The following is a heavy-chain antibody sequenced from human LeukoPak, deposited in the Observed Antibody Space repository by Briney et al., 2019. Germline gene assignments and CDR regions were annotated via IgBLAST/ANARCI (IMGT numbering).Heavy chain of an antibody. D-gene: IGHD1-26*01. J-gene: IGHJ4*02. Sequence: PGGSLRLSCAASGFTFSSYSMNWVRQAPGKGLEWVSYISSSSSTIYYADSVKGRFTISRDNAKNSLYLQMNSLRAEDTAVYYCARDLAEWELGDWGQGTLVTVSS. CDR1: GFTFSSYS. V-gene: IGHV3-48*04. CDR3: ARDLAEWELGD. CDR2: ISSSSSTI.